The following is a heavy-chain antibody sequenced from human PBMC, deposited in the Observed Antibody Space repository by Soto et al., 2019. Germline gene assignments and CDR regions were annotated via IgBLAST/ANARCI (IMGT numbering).Heavy chain of an antibody. Sequence: PGGSLRLSCVASGFIFDDYAIHRVRQRLGKGMGWVAGIDWNRGTRGDGDSVKGRFTLSRDNARSSVLLEMSRLRNDDSALYYCVKECGTRHYDFTKFDTGGRGAQVTVSS. CDR3: VKECGTRHYDFTKFDT. CDR1: GFIFDDYA. V-gene: IGHV3-9*01. D-gene: IGHD3-3*01. J-gene: IGHJ5*02. CDR2: IDWNRGTR.